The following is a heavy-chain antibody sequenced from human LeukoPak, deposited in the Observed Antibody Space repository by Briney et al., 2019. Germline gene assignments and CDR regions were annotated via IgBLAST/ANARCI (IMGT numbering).Heavy chain of an antibody. D-gene: IGHD3-22*01. CDR1: GFTFINYA. CDR3: ARDESHHYYYDSSGYYSD. CDR2: ISGSGDAT. J-gene: IGHJ4*02. V-gene: IGHV3-23*01. Sequence: GGSLRLSCAASGFTFINYAMSWVRQAPGEGLEWVSLISGSGDATKYADSVKGRFTISRDNYKNTLYLQMNSLSAEDTAVYYCARDESHHYYYDSSGYYSDWGQGTLVTVSS.